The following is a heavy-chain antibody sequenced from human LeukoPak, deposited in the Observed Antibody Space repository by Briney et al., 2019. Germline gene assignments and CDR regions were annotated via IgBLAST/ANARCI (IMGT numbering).Heavy chain of an antibody. CDR2: ISYDGSNK. CDR1: GFTFSSYA. CDR3: ARDRMYSTSMYYYSAGMDV. J-gene: IGHJ6*02. V-gene: IGHV3-30-3*01. Sequence: GRSLRLSCAASGFTFSSYAMHWVRQAPGKGLEWVAVISYDGSNKYYADSVKGRFTISRDNSKSTLHLQMNSLRAEDTAVFYCARDRMYSTSMYYYSAGMDVWGQGTTVTASS. D-gene: IGHD6-6*01.